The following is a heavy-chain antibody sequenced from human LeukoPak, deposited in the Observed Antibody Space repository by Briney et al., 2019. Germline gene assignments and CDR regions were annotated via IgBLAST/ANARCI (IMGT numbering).Heavy chain of an antibody. CDR2: ITMNSVR. CDR1: GFSLSDYG. Sequence: GGSLRLSCSASGFSLSDYGMSWVRQAPGKGLEWVSYITMNSVRFYADSVKGRFTISRDNSKNTLYLQMSSLRDEDTAVYYCAREMTTTETFDYWGQGTLVTVSS. V-gene: IGHV3-48*02. J-gene: IGHJ4*02. CDR3: AREMTTTETFDY. D-gene: IGHD5-24*01.